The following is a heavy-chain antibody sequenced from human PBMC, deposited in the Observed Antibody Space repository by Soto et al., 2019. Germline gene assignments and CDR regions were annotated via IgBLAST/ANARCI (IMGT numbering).Heavy chain of an antibody. V-gene: IGHV4-39*07. D-gene: IGHD6-13*01. Sequence: SETLSLTCTVSGGSISNLGYYWSWIRQHPGKGLEWIGEIYHSGSTNYNPSLKSRVTISVDKSKNQFSLKLSSVTAADTAVYYCARISIAAAGHFDYWGQGTLVTVSS. CDR3: ARISIAAAGHFDY. CDR1: GGSISNLGYY. CDR2: IYHSGST. J-gene: IGHJ4*02.